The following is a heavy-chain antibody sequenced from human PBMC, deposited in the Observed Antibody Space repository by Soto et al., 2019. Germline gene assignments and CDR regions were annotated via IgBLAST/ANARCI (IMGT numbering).Heavy chain of an antibody. CDR2: IMQDGSQK. J-gene: IGHJ4*02. CDR1: GFTFSTYW. Sequence: GGSLRLSCEASGFTFSTYWMSWVRQAPGKGLEWVANIMQDGSQKYLVDSVKGRFTISRDNAKNSLYLQMNSLRAEDTAVYYCAGDGSSGWHFDSWGQGTLVTVS. V-gene: IGHV3-7*01. CDR3: AGDGSSGWHFDS. D-gene: IGHD6-19*01.